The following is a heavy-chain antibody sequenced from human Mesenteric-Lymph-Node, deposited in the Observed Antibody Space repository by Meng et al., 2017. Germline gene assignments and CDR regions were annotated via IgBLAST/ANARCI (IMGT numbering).Heavy chain of an antibody. CDR3: ARDREVVVITTGDDDFDI. CDR1: GFTFSSYG. Sequence: GESLKISCAASGFTFSSYGMHWVRQAPGKGLEWVAVIWYDGSNKYYADSVKGRFTISRDNSKNTLYLQMNSLRAEDTAVYYCARDREVVVITTGDDDFDIWGQGTMVTVSS. D-gene: IGHD3-22*01. CDR2: IWYDGSNK. V-gene: IGHV3-33*01. J-gene: IGHJ3*02.